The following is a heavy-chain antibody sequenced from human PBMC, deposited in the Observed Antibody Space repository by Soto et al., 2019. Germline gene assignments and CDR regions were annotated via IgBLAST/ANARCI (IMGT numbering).Heavy chain of an antibody. CDR3: ARDNGDCSGGSCYSRGGFQH. CDR2: INPNSGGT. V-gene: IGHV1-2*04. J-gene: IGHJ1*01. Sequence: GASVKVSCKASGYTFTGYYMHWVRQAPGQGLEWMGWINPNSGGTNYAQKFQGWVTMTRDTSISTAYMELSRLRSDDTAVYYCARDNGDCSGGSCYSRGGFQHWGQGTLVTVSS. D-gene: IGHD2-15*01. CDR1: GYTFTGYY.